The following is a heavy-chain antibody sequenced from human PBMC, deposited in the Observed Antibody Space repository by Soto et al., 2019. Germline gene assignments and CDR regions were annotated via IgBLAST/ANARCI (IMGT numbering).Heavy chain of an antibody. CDR2: LSRGDSDT. Sequence: LMIYHQGPGYSVSSYWIGQLPKMPGQCLEGRGTLSRGDSDTRYSPSVQGQVTSSADNPISTAYLQWSSLKASDTAMYYCARIAAAGTGFVAFDIWGQGTTVT. CDR3: ARIAAAGTGFVAFDI. V-gene: IGHV5-51*04. D-gene: IGHD6-13*01. J-gene: IGHJ3*02. CDR1: GYSVSSYW.